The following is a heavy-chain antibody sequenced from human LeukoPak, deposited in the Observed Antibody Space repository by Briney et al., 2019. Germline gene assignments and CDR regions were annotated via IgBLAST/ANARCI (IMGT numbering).Heavy chain of an antibody. V-gene: IGHV3-74*01. J-gene: IGHJ3*02. CDR3: ALYCSGGRCYSIGGAFDI. D-gene: IGHD2-15*01. Sequence: PGGSLRLSCAASGFXFSTYWMHWVRRAPGKGLVWVSRMSTDGSVTSYADSVKGRFTISRDNSKNTLYLQMNSLRAEDTAVYYCALYCSGGRCYSIGGAFDIWGQGTMVTVSS. CDR2: MSTDGSVT. CDR1: GFXFSTYW.